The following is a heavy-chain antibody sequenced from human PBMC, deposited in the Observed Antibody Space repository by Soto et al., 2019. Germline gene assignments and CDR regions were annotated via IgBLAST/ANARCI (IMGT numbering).Heavy chain of an antibody. V-gene: IGHV1-2*02. Sequence: ASVKVSCKASGYTFTGFYMYWLRQAPGQGLEWMGWINPNSGGTYYAHNSQGRVTMTRDTSINTAYMELSRLTSDDSAVYYCARDNLELRAVDIWGQGTMVTVSS. CDR1: GYTFTGFY. D-gene: IGHD1-7*01. CDR2: INPNSGGT. CDR3: ARDNLELRAVDI. J-gene: IGHJ3*02.